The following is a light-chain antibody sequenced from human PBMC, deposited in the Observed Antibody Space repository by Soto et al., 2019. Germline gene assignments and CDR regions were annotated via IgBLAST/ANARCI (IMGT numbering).Light chain of an antibody. CDR1: SSGVGGYNY. J-gene: IGLJ2*01. V-gene: IGLV2-8*01. Sequence: QSVLTQPPSASGSPGQSVTISCTGTSSGVGGYNYVSWYQQHPGKAPKLILYEVSKRPSGVPDRFSGSKSGNTASLTVSGLQAEDEADYYCSSYAGSNNVVFGGGTKVTVL. CDR3: SSYAGSNNVV. CDR2: EVS.